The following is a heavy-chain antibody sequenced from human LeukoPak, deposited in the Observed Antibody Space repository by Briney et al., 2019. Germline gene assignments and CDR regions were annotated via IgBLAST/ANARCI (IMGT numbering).Heavy chain of an antibody. J-gene: IGHJ3*02. CDR2: IYYSGST. CDR1: GGSLSSYY. D-gene: IGHD6-13*01. CDR3: ARYSSSWYYAFDI. V-gene: IGHV4-59*01. Sequence: SETLSLTCTVSGGSLSSYYWSWIRQPPGKGLEWIGYIYYSGSTNYNPPLKSRVTISVDTSKNQFSLKLSSVTAADTAVYYCARYSSSWYYAFDIWGQGTMVTVSS.